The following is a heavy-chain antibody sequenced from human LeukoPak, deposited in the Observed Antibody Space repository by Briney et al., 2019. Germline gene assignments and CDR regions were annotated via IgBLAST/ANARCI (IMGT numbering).Heavy chain of an antibody. Sequence: SETLSLTCAVYGGSFSGYYWSWIRQPPGKGLEWIGEINHSGSTNYNPSLKSRVTISVDTSKNQFSLKLSSVTAADTAVYYCARGRPTMARGVIGRLDYWGQGTLVTVSS. D-gene: IGHD3-10*01. CDR1: GGSFSGYY. V-gene: IGHV4-34*01. J-gene: IGHJ4*02. CDR2: INHSGST. CDR3: ARGRPTMARGVIGRLDY.